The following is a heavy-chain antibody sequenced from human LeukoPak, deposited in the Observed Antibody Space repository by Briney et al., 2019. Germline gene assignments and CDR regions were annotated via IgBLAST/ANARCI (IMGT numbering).Heavy chain of an antibody. V-gene: IGHV3-21*01. CDR3: ARVGPYYYYDSSGYEDY. J-gene: IGHJ4*02. CDR1: GFTFSSYS. D-gene: IGHD3-22*01. Sequence: GGSLRLSCAASGFTFSSYSMNWVRQAPGKGLEWVSSISSSSSYIYYADSVKGRFTISRDNAKNSLYLQMNSLRAEDTAVYYCARVGPYYYYDSSGYEDYWGQGTLVTVSS. CDR2: ISSSSSYI.